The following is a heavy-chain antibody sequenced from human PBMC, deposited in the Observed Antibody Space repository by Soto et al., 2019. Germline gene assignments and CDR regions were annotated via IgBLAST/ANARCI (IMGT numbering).Heavy chain of an antibody. Sequence: ASVKVSCKASGYTFTGYYMHWVRQAPGQGLEWMGWINPNSGGTNYAQKFQGWVTMTRDTSISTAYMELSGLRSDDTAVYYCARGRGRNDFWSGYYGPYYYGMDVWGQGTTVTVSS. J-gene: IGHJ6*02. CDR2: INPNSGGT. CDR3: ARGRGRNDFWSGYYGPYYYGMDV. CDR1: GYTFTGYY. D-gene: IGHD3-3*01. V-gene: IGHV1-2*04.